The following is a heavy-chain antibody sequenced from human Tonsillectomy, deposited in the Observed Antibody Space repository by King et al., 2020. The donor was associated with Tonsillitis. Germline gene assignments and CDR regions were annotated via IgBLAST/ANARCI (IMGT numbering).Heavy chain of an antibody. J-gene: IGHJ4*02. CDR3: ASKVRRSDWGDY. Sequence: QVQLPQWGAGLLKPSETLSLTCAVYGGSFSGYYWSWIRQPPGKGLEWIGEINHSGSTNYNPSLKNRVTISVDTSKNQFSLKLSSVTAADTAVYYCASKVRRSDWGDYWGQGTLVTVSS. D-gene: IGHD2-21*01. V-gene: IGHV4-34*01. CDR1: GGSFSGYY. CDR2: INHSGST.